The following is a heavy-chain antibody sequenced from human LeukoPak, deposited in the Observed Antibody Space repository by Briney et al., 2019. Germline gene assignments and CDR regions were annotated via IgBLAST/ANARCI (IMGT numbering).Heavy chain of an antibody. Sequence: ASVKVSCKASGGTFSSYAISWVRQAPGQGLEWMGGIIPIFGTANYAQKFQGRVTITTDESTSTAYMELSSLRSEDTAVYYCARGVLQGYYYYYMDVWGKGTTVTVSS. D-gene: IGHD3-10*01. CDR2: IIPIFGTA. CDR1: GGTFSSYA. CDR3: ARGVLQGYYYYYMDV. J-gene: IGHJ6*03. V-gene: IGHV1-69*05.